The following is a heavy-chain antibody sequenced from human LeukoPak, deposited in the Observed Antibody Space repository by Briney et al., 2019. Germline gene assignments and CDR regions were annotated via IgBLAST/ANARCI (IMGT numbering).Heavy chain of an antibody. J-gene: IGHJ4*02. CDR1: GFTFSSCE. Sequence: GGSLRLSCAASGFTFSSCEMNWVRQAPGKGLEWVSYISSGGNTIYYADSVKGRFTISRDNAKNSLYLQMNSLRAEDTAVYYCAREGTAMVSFDYWGQGTLVTVSS. CDR3: AREGTAMVSFDY. CDR2: ISSGGNTI. V-gene: IGHV3-48*03. D-gene: IGHD5-18*01.